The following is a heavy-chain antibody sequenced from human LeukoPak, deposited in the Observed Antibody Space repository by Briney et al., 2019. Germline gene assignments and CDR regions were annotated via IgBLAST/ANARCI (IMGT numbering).Heavy chain of an antibody. CDR1: GFTFSSYA. J-gene: IGHJ4*02. Sequence: SGGSLRLSCAASGFTFSSYAMSWVREAPGKGLEWVSTISGSGYTTYYADSVKGRFTISRDNSKNTLFLQMNSLRAEDTAAYYCAKATYSSSWNLYFDYWGQGTLVTVSS. CDR2: ISGSGYTT. CDR3: AKATYSSSWNLYFDY. V-gene: IGHV3-23*01. D-gene: IGHD6-13*01.